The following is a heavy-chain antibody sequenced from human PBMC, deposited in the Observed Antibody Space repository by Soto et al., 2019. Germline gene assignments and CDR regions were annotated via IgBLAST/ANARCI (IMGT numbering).Heavy chain of an antibody. CDR3: ARSIGNWFDP. CDR2: VYSSGTT. V-gene: IGHV4-59*08. J-gene: IGHJ5*02. D-gene: IGHD1-26*01. CDR1: NGSIRGYY. Sequence: SETLSLTCTVSNGSIRGYYWSWIRQPPGKGLEWIGYVYSSGTTNYNPSLKSRVTILLDTSRNQFSLKLSSVTATDTAVYYCARSIGNWFDPWGQGSLVTVSS.